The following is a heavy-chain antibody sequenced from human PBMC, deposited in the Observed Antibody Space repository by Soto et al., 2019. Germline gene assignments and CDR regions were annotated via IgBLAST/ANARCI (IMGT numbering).Heavy chain of an antibody. Sequence: QVQLQESGPGLVKPSQTLSLTCTVSGGSISSGGYYWSWIRQHPGKGLEWIGYIYYSGSTYYNPSVKSRVTISVDTSKNQFSLKLSSVTAADTAVYYCARGVMITFGGVIVSGDNWFDPWGQGTLVTVSS. J-gene: IGHJ5*02. D-gene: IGHD3-16*02. CDR3: ARGVMITFGGVIVSGDNWFDP. V-gene: IGHV4-31*03. CDR2: IYYSGST. CDR1: GGSISSGGYY.